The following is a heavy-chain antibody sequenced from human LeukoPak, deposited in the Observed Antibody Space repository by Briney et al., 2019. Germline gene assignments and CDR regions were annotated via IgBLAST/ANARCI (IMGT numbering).Heavy chain of an antibody. CDR3: AGGGWSFDAFDF. V-gene: IGHV4-61*05. CDR1: GGSISSSSYY. J-gene: IGHJ3*01. D-gene: IGHD6-19*01. Sequence: PSETLSLTCTVSGGSISSSSYYWSWIRQPPGKGLEWIGYIHHSGSTNYSPSLKSRVTISVDTSKNRFSLRLSSLTAADTAVYFCAGGGWSFDAFDFWGQGTMVTVSS. CDR2: IHHSGST.